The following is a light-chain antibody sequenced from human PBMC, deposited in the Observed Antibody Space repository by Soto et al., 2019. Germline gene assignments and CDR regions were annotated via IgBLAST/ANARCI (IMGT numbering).Light chain of an antibody. Sequence: DIQMTQSPSTLSAFVGDRVTITCRASQSISSWLAWYQQKPGKPPKLLVYQASTLESGVPLRFSGSGSGTEFTLTINSLQSDDFATYYCQQYDSYSWTFGQGTKVEVK. J-gene: IGKJ1*01. V-gene: IGKV1-5*03. CDR1: QSISSW. CDR3: QQYDSYSWT. CDR2: QAS.